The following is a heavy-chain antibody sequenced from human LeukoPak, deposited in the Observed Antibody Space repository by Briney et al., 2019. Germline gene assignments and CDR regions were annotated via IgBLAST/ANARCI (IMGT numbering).Heavy chain of an antibody. CDR3: ARDNSVRDEAWWFNP. V-gene: IGHV1-8*03. CDR2: MNPNSGNT. D-gene: IGHD5-24*01. J-gene: IGHJ5*02. CDR1: GYTFTSYD. Sequence: ASVNVSCKASGYTFTSYDINWVRQATGQGLEWMGWMNPNSGNTGYAQKFQGRVTITRNTSISTDYLELSSLRSEDTAVYYCARDNSVRDEAWWFNPWGQGTLVTVSS.